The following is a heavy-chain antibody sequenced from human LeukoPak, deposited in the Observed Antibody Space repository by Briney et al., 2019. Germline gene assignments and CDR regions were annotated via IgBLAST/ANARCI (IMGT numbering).Heavy chain of an antibody. CDR2: INPNGGGT. CDR3: ASRYCSGGSCYDGVVY. Sequence: VASVKVSCKASGYTFTGYYMHWVRQAPGQGLEWMGWINPNGGGTNYAQKFQGRVTMTRDTSISTVYMELSRLRSDDTAVYYCASRYCSGGSCYDGVVYWGQGTLVTVSS. V-gene: IGHV1-2*02. J-gene: IGHJ4*02. CDR1: GYTFTGYY. D-gene: IGHD2-15*01.